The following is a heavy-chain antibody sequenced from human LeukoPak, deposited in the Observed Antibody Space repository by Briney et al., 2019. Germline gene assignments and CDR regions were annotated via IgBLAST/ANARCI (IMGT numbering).Heavy chain of an antibody. V-gene: IGHV4-59*01. CDR1: GGSISQDY. D-gene: IGHD3-10*01. Sequence: SETLSLTCSVSGGSISQDYWGWIRQPPGKRLEWMGQIYSSGSTDYNPSLKSRVSISMDSSENQFSLKLSSPTAADTAVYYCARIIRGSFSSLGYMDVWGKGTTVTVSS. J-gene: IGHJ6*03. CDR3: ARIIRGSFSSLGYMDV. CDR2: IYSSGST.